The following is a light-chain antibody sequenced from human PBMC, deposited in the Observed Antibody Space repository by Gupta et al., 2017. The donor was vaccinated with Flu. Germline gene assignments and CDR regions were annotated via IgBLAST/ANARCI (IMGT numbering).Light chain of an antibody. CDR1: DSNIASNY. CDR2: RND. V-gene: IGLV1-47*01. CDR3: AAWDDSLSGVV. J-gene: IGLJ2*01. Sequence: QSVLTQPPSASWPPGQRVTTSSSADDSNIASNYVYWYQQLPGKAPKLLIYRNDLRPSGVPERFSASKSGTSASLAISGVRSGGDGEFFCAAWDDSLSGVVFGGGTKLTVL.